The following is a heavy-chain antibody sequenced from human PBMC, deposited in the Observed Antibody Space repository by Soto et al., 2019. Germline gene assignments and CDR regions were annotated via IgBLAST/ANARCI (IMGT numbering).Heavy chain of an antibody. D-gene: IGHD6-6*01. V-gene: IGHV1-69*13. CDR3: ARGPMYSSSSRYFDY. Sequence: SVKVSCKASGGTFSSYAISWVRQAPGQGLEWMGGIIPIFGTANYAQKFQGRVTITADESTSTAYMELSSLRSEDTAVYCCARGPMYSSSSRYFDYWGQGTLVTVSS. CDR1: GGTFSSYA. CDR2: IIPIFGTA. J-gene: IGHJ4*02.